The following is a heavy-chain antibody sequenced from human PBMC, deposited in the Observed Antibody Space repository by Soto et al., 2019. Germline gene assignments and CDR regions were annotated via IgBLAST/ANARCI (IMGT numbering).Heavy chain of an antibody. CDR1: GASISSTSSNDW. Sequence: QVQLQESGPGLVKPSGTLSLTCTVSGASISSTSSNDWWSWVRQPPGKGLEWIGEIYHSGSTNYNRPLDSRVSMSVDKTKNQFALRVSSVPAAVTAGYYRAERLGATLVDYWGQGSLVTVSS. V-gene: IGHV4-4*02. D-gene: IGHD1-26*01. CDR2: IYHSGST. CDR3: AERLGATLVDY. J-gene: IGHJ4*02.